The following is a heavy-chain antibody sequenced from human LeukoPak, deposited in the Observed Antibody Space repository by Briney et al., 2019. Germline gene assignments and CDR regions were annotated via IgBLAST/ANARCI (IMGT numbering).Heavy chain of an antibody. CDR3: ARDGGRGTYDY. Sequence: PGGSLRLSCAASGFTFSSYWMHWVRQAPGKGLVWVSRINTDGSATNYADAVKGRFTISRDNAKNTLYLQMNSLRVDDTAAYFCARDGGRGTYDYWVQETLVTVSS. J-gene: IGHJ4*02. D-gene: IGHD1-26*01. CDR2: INTDGSAT. CDR1: GFTFSSYW. V-gene: IGHV3-74*01.